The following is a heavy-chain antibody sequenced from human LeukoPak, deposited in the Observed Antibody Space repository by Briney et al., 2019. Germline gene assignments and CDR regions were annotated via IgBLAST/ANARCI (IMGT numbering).Heavy chain of an antibody. J-gene: IGHJ4*02. V-gene: IGHV3-30*04. CDR1: GFAFSSYA. CDR3: AREGNIAAPGYFDY. D-gene: IGHD6-13*01. CDR2: ISYDGSNK. Sequence: GGSLRLSCAASGFAFSSYAMHWVRQAPGKGLEWVAVISYDGSNKYYADSVKGRFTISRDNSKNTLYLQMNSLRAEDTAVYYCAREGNIAAPGYFDYWGQGTLVTVSS.